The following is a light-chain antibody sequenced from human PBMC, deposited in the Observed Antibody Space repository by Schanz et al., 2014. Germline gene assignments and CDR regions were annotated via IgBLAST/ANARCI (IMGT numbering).Light chain of an antibody. V-gene: IGKV3-20*01. CDR1: QSVNSNY. CDR3: QQYGESLWT. CDR2: GVH. J-gene: IGKJ1*01. Sequence: ENVLTQSPGTLSLSPGESATLSCRASQSVNSNYLAWYQQKPGQAPRLLMSGVHDRASGIPDRFSGSGSETDFSLTISRVEPEDSAVYYCQQYGESLWTFGPGTRVEIK.